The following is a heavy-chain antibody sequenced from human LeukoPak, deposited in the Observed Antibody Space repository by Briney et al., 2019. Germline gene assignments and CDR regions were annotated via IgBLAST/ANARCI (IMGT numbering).Heavy chain of an antibody. D-gene: IGHD1-1*01. J-gene: IGHJ5*02. CDR3: AREFNNSGSGFGP. V-gene: IGHV1-8*01. Sequence: ASVKVSCKASGYTFTNYDINWVRQATGQGLEWMGWMNPNSGYKGYAQKFQGRVTMTRNTSISTAYMELSSLRSEDTATYYCAREFNNSGSGFGPWGQGTLVTVSS. CDR2: MNPNSGYK. CDR1: GYTFTNYD.